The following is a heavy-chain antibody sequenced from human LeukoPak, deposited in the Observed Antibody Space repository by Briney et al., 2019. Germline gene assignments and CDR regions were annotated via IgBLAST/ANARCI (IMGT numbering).Heavy chain of an antibody. CDR2: ISSSGSPI. V-gene: IGHV3-48*03. D-gene: IGHD6-19*01. Sequence: PGGSLRLSCAASGFTFSSYEMNWVRQAPGKGLEWVSYISSSGSPIYYADSVKGRFTISRDNAENSLYLQMNSLRAEGTAVYYCATKVAGTSHFSDWGQGTLVTVSS. J-gene: IGHJ4*02. CDR1: GFTFSSYE. CDR3: ATKVAGTSHFSD.